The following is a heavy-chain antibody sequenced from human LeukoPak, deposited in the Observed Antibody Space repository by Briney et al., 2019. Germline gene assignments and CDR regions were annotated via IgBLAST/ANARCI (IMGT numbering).Heavy chain of an antibody. J-gene: IGHJ4*02. CDR1: GFTFSDYY. D-gene: IGHD2-2*01. CDR3: ARRVYCTTTRCYGYFDY. V-gene: IGHV3-11*04. CDR2: IGSSASTI. Sequence: GGSLRLSCAASGFTFSDYYMSWIRQAPGKGLEWVSYIGSSASTIYYADSVKGRFTISRDNAKNSLYLQMNSLRAEDTAVYYCARRVYCTTTRCYGYFDYWGQGTLVTVSS.